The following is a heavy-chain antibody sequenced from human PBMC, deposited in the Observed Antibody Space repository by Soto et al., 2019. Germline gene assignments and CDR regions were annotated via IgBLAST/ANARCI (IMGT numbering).Heavy chain of an antibody. J-gene: IGHJ4*02. D-gene: IGHD6-19*01. CDR2: ISYDGSNK. CDR1: GFTFSSYG. CDR3: ANTALPRLVRFVSFDY. Sequence: GGSLRLSCAASGFTFSSYGMHWVRQAPGKGLEWVAVISYDGSNKYYADSVKGRFTISRDNSKNTLYLQMNSLRAEDTAVYYCANTALPRLVRFVSFDYWGQGTLVTVSS. V-gene: IGHV3-30*18.